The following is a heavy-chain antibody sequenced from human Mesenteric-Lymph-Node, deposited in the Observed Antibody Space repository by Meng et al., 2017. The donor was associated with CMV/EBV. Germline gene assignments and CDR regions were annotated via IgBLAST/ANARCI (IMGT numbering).Heavy chain of an antibody. CDR3: ARILNTGINGRGWFGL. D-gene: IGHD1-1*01. V-gene: IGHV4-39*07. CDR2: VSYSGDT. Sequence: GSISSSTYCWGWIRQPPGRGLEWIGSVSYSGDTDYNPSLKSRVTMSVDTSKSHFFLKMNSVTATDTAVYYCARILNTGINGRGWFGLWGQGILVTVSS. CDR1: GSISSSTYC. J-gene: IGHJ5*01.